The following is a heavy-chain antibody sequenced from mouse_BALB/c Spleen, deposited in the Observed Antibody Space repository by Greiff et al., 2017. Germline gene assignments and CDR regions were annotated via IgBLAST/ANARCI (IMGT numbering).Heavy chain of an antibody. CDR2: IWAGGST. J-gene: IGHJ1*01. Sequence: VQLVESGPGLVAPSQSLSITCTVSGFSLTSYGVHWVRQPPGKGLEWLGVIWAGGSTNYNSALMSRLSISKDNSKSQVFLKMNSLQTDDTAMYYCARDRDGPHWYFDVWGAGTTVTVSS. CDR1: GFSLTSYG. CDR3: ARDRDGPHWYFDV. D-gene: IGHD1-2*01. V-gene: IGHV2-9*02.